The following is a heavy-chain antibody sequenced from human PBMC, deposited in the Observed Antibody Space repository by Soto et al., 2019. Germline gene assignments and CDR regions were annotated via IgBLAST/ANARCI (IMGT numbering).Heavy chain of an antibody. Sequence: PGESLRLSCTTSGFTFGDYALSWVRQAPGKGLEWVGFIRRNAYGGTTDYAASVKGRFTISRDDSKSIAYLQMNSLRTEDTALYYCTRASSLDFDFWGQGTLVTVS. CDR2: IRRNAYGGTT. D-gene: IGHD3-16*01. CDR3: TRASSLDFDF. J-gene: IGHJ4*02. CDR1: GFTFGDYA. V-gene: IGHV3-49*04.